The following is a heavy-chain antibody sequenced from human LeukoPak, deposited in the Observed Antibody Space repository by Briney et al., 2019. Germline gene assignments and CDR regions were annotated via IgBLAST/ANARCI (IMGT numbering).Heavy chain of an antibody. CDR3: ASASVTYYYYYYMDV. CDR2: IYTSGST. D-gene: IGHD4-11*01. V-gene: IGHV4-4*07. J-gene: IGHJ6*03. Sequence: SETLSLTCTVSGGSISSYYWSWIRQPAGKGLEWIGRIYTSGSTNYNPSLKSRVTISVDTSKNQFSLKLSSVTAADTAVYYCASASVTYYYYYYMDVWGKGTTVTVSS. CDR1: GGSISSYY.